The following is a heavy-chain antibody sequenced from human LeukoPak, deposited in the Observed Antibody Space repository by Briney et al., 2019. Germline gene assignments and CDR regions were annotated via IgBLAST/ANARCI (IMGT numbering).Heavy chain of an antibody. D-gene: IGHD5-18*01. V-gene: IGHV4-59*08. CDR2: IYYSGST. Sequence: SETLSLTCTVSGCSISSYYWSWIRQPPGKGLEWIGYIYYSGSTNYNPSLKSRVTISVDTSKNQFSLKLSSVTAADTAVYYCARHMGLGYSYGYPYFDYWGQGTLVTVSS. J-gene: IGHJ4*02. CDR1: GCSISSYY. CDR3: ARHMGLGYSYGYPYFDY.